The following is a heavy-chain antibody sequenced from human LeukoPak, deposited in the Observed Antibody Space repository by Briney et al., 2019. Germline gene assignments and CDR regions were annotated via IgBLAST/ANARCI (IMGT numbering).Heavy chain of an antibody. Sequence: PSETLSLTCTVSGGSISSYYWSWIRQPAGKGLEWIGRIYTSGSTNYNPSLKSRVTMSVDTSKNQFSVMLSSVTAAQRSLYYCVRYEAPINWAQGTVITVSS. J-gene: IGHJ4*02. CDR1: GGSISSYY. CDR2: IYTSGST. D-gene: IGHD3-16*01. V-gene: IGHV4-4*07. CDR3: VRYEAPIN.